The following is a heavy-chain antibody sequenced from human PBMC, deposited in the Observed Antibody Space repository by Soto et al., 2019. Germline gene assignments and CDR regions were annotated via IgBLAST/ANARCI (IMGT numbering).Heavy chain of an antibody. CDR3: AKDRRPSPDITMVRGVIVDY. V-gene: IGHV3-23*01. CDR1: GFTFSSYA. J-gene: IGHJ4*02. D-gene: IGHD3-10*01. CDR2: ISGSGGST. Sequence: PGGSLRLSCAASGFTFSSYAMSWVRQAPGKGLEWVSAISGSGGSTYYADSVKGRFTISRDNSKNTLYLQMNSLRAEDTAVYYCAKDRRPSPDITMVRGVIVDYWGQGTLVTVS.